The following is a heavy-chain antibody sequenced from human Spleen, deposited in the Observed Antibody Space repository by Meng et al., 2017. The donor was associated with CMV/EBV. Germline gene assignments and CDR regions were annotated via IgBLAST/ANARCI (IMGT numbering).Heavy chain of an antibody. Sequence: ASVKVSCKASGYTFTDYYMHWVRQAPGQGPEWMGWIRPNSGGTNYAQNFQGRVTMTRDTSISTAYMQLSSLRSDDTAIYYCARVEALMTPGALGYWGQGTLVTVSS. D-gene: IGHD7-27*01. CDR3: ARVEALMTPGALGY. CDR2: IRPNSGGT. V-gene: IGHV1-2*02. J-gene: IGHJ4*02. CDR1: GYTFTDYY.